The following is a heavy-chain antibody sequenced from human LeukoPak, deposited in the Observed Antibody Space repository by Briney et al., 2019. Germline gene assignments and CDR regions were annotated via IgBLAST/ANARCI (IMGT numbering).Heavy chain of an antibody. J-gene: IGHJ4*02. CDR3: ARRVRWLQPFDY. V-gene: IGHV4-34*01. CDR1: GGSLYGYF. CDR2: INHSGST. Sequence: SETLSLTCAVSGGSLYGYFWSWIRQPPGKGLEWIGEINHSGSTNYNPSLKSRVTISVDTSKNQFSLKLSSVTAADTAVYYCARRVRWLQPFDYWGQGTLVTVSS. D-gene: IGHD5-24*01.